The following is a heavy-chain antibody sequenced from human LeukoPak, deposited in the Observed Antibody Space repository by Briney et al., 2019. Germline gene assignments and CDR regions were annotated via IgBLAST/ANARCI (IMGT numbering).Heavy chain of an antibody. D-gene: IGHD3-3*01. J-gene: IGHJ5*02. CDR3: ARGSQTFWSGYHWFDP. CDR1: GYSISSGYY. V-gene: IGHV4-38-2*02. CDR2: IYHSGST. Sequence: PSETLSLTCTVSGYSISSGYYWGWIRQPPGKGLEWIGSIYHSGSTYYNPSLKSRVTISVDTSKNQFSLKLSSVTAADTAVYYCARGSQTFWSGYHWFDPWGQGTLVTVSP.